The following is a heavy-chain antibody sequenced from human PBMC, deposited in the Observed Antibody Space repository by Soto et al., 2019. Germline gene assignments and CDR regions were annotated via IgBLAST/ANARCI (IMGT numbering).Heavy chain of an antibody. CDR3: AREDVSEAVAGKNSYCYYGMDV. V-gene: IGHV1-69*13. CDR1: GGTFSSYA. CDR2: IIPIFGTA. Sequence: SVKVSCKASGGTFSSYAISWVRQAPGQGLEWMGGIIPIFGTANYAQKFQGRVTITADESTSTAYMELSSLRSEDTAVYYCAREDVSEAVAGKNSYCYYGMDVWGQGTTVTVSS. J-gene: IGHJ6*02. D-gene: IGHD6-19*01.